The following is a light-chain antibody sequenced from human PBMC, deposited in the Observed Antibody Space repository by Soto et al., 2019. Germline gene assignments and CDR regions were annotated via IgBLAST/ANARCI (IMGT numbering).Light chain of an antibody. CDR3: QQYYSTPWT. V-gene: IGKV4-1*01. CDR2: CAS. Sequence: DIVMTQSPDSLAVSLGERATINCKSSQSVLYSSNNKNYLAWYQQKPGQPPKLLIYCASTREYGVPDRFNGSGSGIDFTLTISSRQAEDVAVYYCQQYYSTPWTFGQGTKVEIK. CDR1: QSVLYSSNNKNY. J-gene: IGKJ1*01.